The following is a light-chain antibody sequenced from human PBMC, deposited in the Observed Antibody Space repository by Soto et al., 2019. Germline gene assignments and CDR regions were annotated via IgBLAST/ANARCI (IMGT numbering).Light chain of an antibody. J-gene: IGLJ2*01. CDR1: TSNIGSNY. CDR3: GTWDNSLSGGGLV. CDR2: DNN. Sequence: QSVLTQPPSVSAAPGQKVTISCSGSTSNIGSNYVSWYQQLPGTAPKLLIYDNNNRPSGIPDRYSGSKSGTSATLGISGLQTGDEADYYCGTWDNSLSGGGLVFGGGTKLTVL. V-gene: IGLV1-51*01.